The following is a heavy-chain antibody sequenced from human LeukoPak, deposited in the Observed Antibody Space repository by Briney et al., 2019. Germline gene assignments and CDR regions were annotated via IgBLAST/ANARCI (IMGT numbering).Heavy chain of an antibody. Sequence: PGGSLRLSCAASGFTFADHTMHWVRQAPAKGLEWVSVINWDGVSTYYPDSVRGRFAISRDNSRDSLYLHMTSLTTDDSALSSCARGYSDHDLAIDYWGQGTLVTASS. CDR2: INWDGVST. D-gene: IGHD5-12*01. CDR3: ARGYSDHDLAIDY. J-gene: IGHJ4*02. CDR1: GFTFADHT. V-gene: IGHV3-43*01.